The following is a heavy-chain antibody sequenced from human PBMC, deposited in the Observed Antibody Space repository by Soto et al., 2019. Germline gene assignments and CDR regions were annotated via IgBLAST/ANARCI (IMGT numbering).Heavy chain of an antibody. Sequence: QVQLVESGGGVVQPGRSLRLSCAASGFTFNNHGMHWVRQAPGKGLEWVAVISHDGGKKYYVDSVKGRFTLARDNSKNTLFLQMNSLSTEDKAVYYCAKDLGRGYSYLDVWGQGTTVTVSS. V-gene: IGHV3-30*18. J-gene: IGHJ6*02. CDR3: AKDLGRGYSYLDV. D-gene: IGHD5-18*01. CDR1: GFTFNNHG. CDR2: ISHDGGKK.